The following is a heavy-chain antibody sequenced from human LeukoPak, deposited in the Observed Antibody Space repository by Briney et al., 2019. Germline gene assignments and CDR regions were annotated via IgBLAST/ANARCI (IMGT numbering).Heavy chain of an antibody. CDR1: GFTFSSSW. CDR3: VRSGYYTYQYYYMDV. CDR2: MNQDGNTK. J-gene: IGHJ6*03. Sequence: GGSLRLSCAASGFTFSSSWMTWVRQAPGKGLEWVANMNQDGNTKDYVDSVKGRFTISRDNAQNLLFLQINSLRAEDTAVYYCVRSGYYTYQYYYMDVWGKGTTVTVSS. V-gene: IGHV3-7*01. D-gene: IGHD3-3*01.